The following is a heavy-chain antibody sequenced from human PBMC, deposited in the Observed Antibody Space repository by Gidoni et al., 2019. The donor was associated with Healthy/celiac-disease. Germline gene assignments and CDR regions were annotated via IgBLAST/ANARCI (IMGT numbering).Heavy chain of an antibody. CDR1: GFTFSSYA. CDR3: AKGWRRWLLLFDY. CDR2: ISGSGGST. D-gene: IGHD6-19*01. J-gene: IGHJ4*02. V-gene: IGHV3-23*01. Sequence: EVQLLESGGGLVQPGGSLRLSCAASGFTFSSYAMSWARQAPGKGLEWVSAISGSGGSTYYADSVKGRFTISRDNSKNTLYLQMNSLRAEDTAVYYCAKGWRRWLLLFDYWGQGTLVTVSS.